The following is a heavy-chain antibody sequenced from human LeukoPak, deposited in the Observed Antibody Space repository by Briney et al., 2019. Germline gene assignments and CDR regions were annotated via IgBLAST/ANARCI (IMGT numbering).Heavy chain of an antibody. V-gene: IGHV3-23*01. D-gene: IGHD6-19*01. Sequence: GGSLRLSCAAAGFTFSSYAMSWVRQAPGKGLEWVSAISGSGGSTYYADSVKGRFTISRDNSKNTLYLQMNSMRAEDTAVYYCLIAVAGHLDYWGQGTLVTVSS. CDR3: LIAVAGHLDY. CDR1: GFTFSSYA. CDR2: ISGSGGST. J-gene: IGHJ4*02.